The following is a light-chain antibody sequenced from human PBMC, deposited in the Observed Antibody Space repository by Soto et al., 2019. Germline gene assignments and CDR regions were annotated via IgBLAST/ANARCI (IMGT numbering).Light chain of an antibody. CDR1: QGIRSY. CDR3: QQLNSYPLT. CDR2: DAA. Sequence: DIQLTQSPSFLSASVGDRVTITCRASQGIRSYLAWYQQKPGKAPKLLIYDAASLQSGVPSRFSGSGSGTEFTLTINRLQPEDFATYYCQQLNSYPLTFGGGTKVEIK. V-gene: IGKV1-9*01. J-gene: IGKJ4*01.